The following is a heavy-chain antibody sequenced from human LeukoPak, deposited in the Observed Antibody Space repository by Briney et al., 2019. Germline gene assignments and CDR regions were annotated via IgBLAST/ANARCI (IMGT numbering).Heavy chain of an antibody. D-gene: IGHD6-19*01. V-gene: IGHV1-18*01. CDR1: GYTFTSYG. Sequence: ASVKVSCKASGYTFTSYGISWGGQAPGQGRGWRGWISAYNGKTNYAQKLQGRVTMNTDTYTRKAYMELRRQRADDTAVYYCARESSPVAVAGTRPGDYWGQGTLVTVSS. J-gene: IGHJ4*02. CDR3: ARESSPVAVAGTRPGDY. CDR2: ISAYNGKT.